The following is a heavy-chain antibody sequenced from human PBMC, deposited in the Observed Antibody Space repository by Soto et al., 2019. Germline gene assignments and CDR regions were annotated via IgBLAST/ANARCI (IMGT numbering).Heavy chain of an antibody. Sequence: GGSLRLSCVASGLTVSNYSMNWIRQAPGKGLEWVSSISRSSSHMFYADSVRGRFTISRDNAKNSLYLQMNSLRAEDTAVYYCANHDYGGNRVWGQGTLVTVSS. V-gene: IGHV3-21*01. CDR3: ANHDYGGNRV. J-gene: IGHJ4*02. D-gene: IGHD5-12*01. CDR1: GLTVSNYS. CDR2: ISRSSSHM.